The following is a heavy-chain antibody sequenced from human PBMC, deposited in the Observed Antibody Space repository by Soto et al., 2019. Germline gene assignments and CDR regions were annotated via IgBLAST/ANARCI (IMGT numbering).Heavy chain of an antibody. CDR1: GLTFNRYW. Sequence: PGGSLRLSCAASGLTFNRYWMHWVRHAPGKGLVWVSHINTDGSNTNYADSVKGRFTISRDISKNTLNLQMHSLRAEDTAVYYCARGRITGITSGWYFDLWGRGTLVTVS. D-gene: IGHD1-20*01. CDR3: ARGRITGITSGWYFDL. J-gene: IGHJ2*01. V-gene: IGHV3-74*01. CDR2: INTDGSNT.